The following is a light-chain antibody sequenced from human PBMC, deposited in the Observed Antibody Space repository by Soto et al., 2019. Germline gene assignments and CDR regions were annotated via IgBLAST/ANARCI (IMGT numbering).Light chain of an antibody. CDR1: QGIRND. J-gene: IGKJ1*01. CDR3: LQHSTCPLT. V-gene: IGKV1-17*01. CDR2: AAS. Sequence: DIQMTQFPSSLSASVGDRVTITCRASQGIRNDLGWYQQKPGKAPKRLIYAASSLQSGVPSRFSGSGSGTDFPLAISSLQPEDSATFYCLQHSTCPLTFGQGTKVEIK.